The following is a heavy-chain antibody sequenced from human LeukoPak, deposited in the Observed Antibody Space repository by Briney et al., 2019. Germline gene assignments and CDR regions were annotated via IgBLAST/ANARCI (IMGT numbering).Heavy chain of an antibody. V-gene: IGHV4-59*12. D-gene: IGHD1-1*01. J-gene: IGHJ6*03. CDR3: ARIYKNRYYYYYYMDV. CDR1: GGSISGYY. Sequence: PSETLSLTCTVSGGSISGYYWTWIRQPPGKGLEWIGYMYYNGNTNYNPSLKSRVTISVDPSKNQFSLKLTSVTAADTAVYYCARIYKNRYYYYYYMDVWGKGTTVTISS. CDR2: MYYNGNT.